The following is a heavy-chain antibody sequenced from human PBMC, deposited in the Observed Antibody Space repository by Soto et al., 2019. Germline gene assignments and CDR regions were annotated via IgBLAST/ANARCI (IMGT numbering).Heavy chain of an antibody. V-gene: IGHV3-30*18. CDR3: AKIGIPDYYDRSGYGY. CDR2: TSFDGGNN. D-gene: IGHD3-22*01. Sequence: GGSLRLSCAASGFTFSNYDMHWVRQAPGKGLEWVALTSFDGGNNYYADSVKGRFTISRDNSKNTLYLQMNSLRAEDTAVYYCAKIGIPDYYDRSGYGYWGQETLVTVSS. J-gene: IGHJ4*02. CDR1: GFTFSNYD.